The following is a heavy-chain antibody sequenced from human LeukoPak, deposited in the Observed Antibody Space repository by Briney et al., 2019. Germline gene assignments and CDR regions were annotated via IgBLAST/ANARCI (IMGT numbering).Heavy chain of an antibody. CDR2: ISGSGGST. J-gene: IGHJ4*02. CDR1: GFTFSSYG. Sequence: GGSLRLSCAASGFTFSSYGMSWVRQAPGKGLEWVSAISGSGGSTYYADSVKGRFTISRDNAKNSLYLRMNSLRAEDTAVYYCARDLGTTVTTYLDYWGQGTLVTVSS. V-gene: IGHV3-23*01. CDR3: ARDLGTTVTTYLDY. D-gene: IGHD4-17*01.